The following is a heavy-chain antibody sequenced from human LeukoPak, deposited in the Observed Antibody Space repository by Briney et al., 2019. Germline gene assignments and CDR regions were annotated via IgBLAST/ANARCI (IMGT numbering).Heavy chain of an antibody. D-gene: IGHD3-10*01. J-gene: IGHJ4*02. CDR1: GFTFSSYW. Sequence: GGSLRLSCAASGFTFSSYWMSWVRQAPGKGLEGVANIKQDGSEKYYVDSVKGRFTISRDNAKNSLYLQMNSLRAEDTAVYYCARATYGSGSYYNDDDYWGQGTLVTVSS. CDR3: ARATYGSGSYYNDDDY. CDR2: IKQDGSEK. V-gene: IGHV3-7*01.